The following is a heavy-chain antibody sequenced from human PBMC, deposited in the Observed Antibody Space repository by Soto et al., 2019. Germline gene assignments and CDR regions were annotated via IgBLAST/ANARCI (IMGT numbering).Heavy chain of an antibody. D-gene: IGHD6-13*01. Sequence: SETLSLTCSVSGGSVSSYYWSWVRQPPGKGLEWIGYIYYSGSANYNPSLKSRVTTSVDTSKNQLSLKLSSVTAADTAMYYCARVNLGGITTSGMDYWGRGTLVTVSS. J-gene: IGHJ4*02. V-gene: IGHV4-59*02. CDR2: IYYSGSA. CDR1: GGSVSSYY. CDR3: ARVNLGGITTSGMDY.